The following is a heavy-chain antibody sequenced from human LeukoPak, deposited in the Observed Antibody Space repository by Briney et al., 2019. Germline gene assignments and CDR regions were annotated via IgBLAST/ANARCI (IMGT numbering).Heavy chain of an antibody. D-gene: IGHD3-10*01. Sequence: SETLSLTCAVYGGSFSGYYWSWIRQPPGKGLEWIGEINHSGSTNYNPSLKSRVTISVDTSKNQFSLKLSSVTAADTAVYYCARTEYYYGSGSYYNTPLYYYYMDVWGKGTTVTVSS. V-gene: IGHV4-34*01. J-gene: IGHJ6*03. CDR1: GGSFSGYY. CDR2: INHSGST. CDR3: ARTEYYYGSGSYYNTPLYYYYMDV.